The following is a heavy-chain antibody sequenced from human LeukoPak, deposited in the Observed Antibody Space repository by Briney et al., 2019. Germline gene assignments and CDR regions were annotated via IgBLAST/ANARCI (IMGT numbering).Heavy chain of an antibody. V-gene: IGHV1-2*02. Sequence: GASVKVSCKASGYTFTGYYMHWVRQAPGQGLEWMGWINPNSGGTNYAQKFQGRVTMTRDTSISTAYMELSRLRSDDTAVYYCARGGYCSSTSCSSFDYWGQGTLVTVSS. J-gene: IGHJ4*02. CDR1: GYTFTGYY. CDR2: INPNSGGT. D-gene: IGHD2-2*01. CDR3: ARGGYCSSTSCSSFDY.